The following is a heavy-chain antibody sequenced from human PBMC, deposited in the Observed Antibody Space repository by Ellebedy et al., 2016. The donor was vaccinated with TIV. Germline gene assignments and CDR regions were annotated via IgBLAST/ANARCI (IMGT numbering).Heavy chain of an antibody. CDR1: GFTFSDYY. V-gene: IGHV3-11*06. J-gene: IGHJ4*02. CDR3: ATEGGGLDY. CDR2: ISGRSIYT. Sequence: GGSLRLSCAASGFTFSDYYMSWIRQAPGKGLEWISYISGRSIYTNYADSVKGRFTMSRDNAKNAVYLHMNSLRDEDTALYYCATEGGGLDYWGQGTMVTVSS. D-gene: IGHD4-23*01.